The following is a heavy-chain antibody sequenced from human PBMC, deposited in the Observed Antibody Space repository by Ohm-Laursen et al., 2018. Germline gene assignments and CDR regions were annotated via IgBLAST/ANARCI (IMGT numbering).Heavy chain of an antibody. CDR2: INPNSGVT. D-gene: IGHD3-10*01. V-gene: IGHV1-2*02. J-gene: IGHJ3*02. CDR3: ARLGDDAFDI. CDR1: GYTFTGYC. Sequence: ASVKVSCKASGYTFTGYCMHWVRQAPGQGLEWMGWINPNSGVTNYAQKFQDRVTMTRDMSISTAYMEVSRLRSDDTAVYYCARLGDDAFDIWGQGTMVTVSS.